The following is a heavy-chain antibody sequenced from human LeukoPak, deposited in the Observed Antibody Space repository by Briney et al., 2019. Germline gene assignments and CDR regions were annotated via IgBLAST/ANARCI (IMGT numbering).Heavy chain of an antibody. D-gene: IGHD1-1*01. CDR3: AKGTTAPSVFIDY. V-gene: IGHV3-23*01. CDR2: ITDSGGST. J-gene: IGHJ4*02. Sequence: QSGGSLRLSCAASGFTFSTYAMSWVRQAPGKGLEWVSTITDSGGSTYYADSMKGRCTISRDNSKNTLYLQMNSLRAEDTAVYYCAKGTTAPSVFIDYWGQGTLVTVSS. CDR1: GFTFSTYA.